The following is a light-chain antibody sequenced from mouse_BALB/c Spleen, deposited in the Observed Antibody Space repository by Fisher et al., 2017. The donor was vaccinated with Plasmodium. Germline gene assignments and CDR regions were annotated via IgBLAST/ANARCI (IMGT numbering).Light chain of an antibody. CDR1: QFISNN. J-gene: IGKJ2*01. Sequence: DIVLTQSPATLSVTPGDSVSLSCRASQFISNNLHWYQQKSLESPRLLIKYASQSISGIPSRFSGSGSVTDFTLSINSVEIEDFGMYFCQQSNSWPYTFGGGTKLEIK. CDR2: YAS. V-gene: IGKV5-43*01. CDR3: QQSNSWPYT.